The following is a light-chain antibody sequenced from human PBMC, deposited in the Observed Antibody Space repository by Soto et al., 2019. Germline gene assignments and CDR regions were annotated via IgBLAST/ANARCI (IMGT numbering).Light chain of an antibody. CDR1: QTVSSD. CDR3: QRYNNWPLT. CDR2: DTS. V-gene: IGKV3-15*01. Sequence: EIVLTQSPGTLSLSPGERATLSCRASQTVSSDYLAWCQQRPGQAPRLLIYDTSARATGVPARFSGSRSGPEFTLTINSLQSEDFAIYYCQRYNNWPLTFGGGTKVDIK. J-gene: IGKJ4*01.